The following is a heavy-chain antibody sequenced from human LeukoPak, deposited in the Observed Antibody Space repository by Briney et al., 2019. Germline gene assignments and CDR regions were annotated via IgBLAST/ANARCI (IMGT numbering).Heavy chain of an antibody. Sequence: GGSLRLSCAASWFTFSSYGMTWVRHPPRKGLEWVSYIISSSSTIYYADSVKGRFTTSRHNPKNSLYLQFNSLRAEDMVVYYCARFLVVGATYRYHWGQGTLGTVSS. CDR1: WFTFSSYG. J-gene: IGHJ5*02. CDR3: ARFLVVGATYRYH. V-gene: IGHV3-48*01. D-gene: IGHD1-26*01. CDR2: IISSSSTI.